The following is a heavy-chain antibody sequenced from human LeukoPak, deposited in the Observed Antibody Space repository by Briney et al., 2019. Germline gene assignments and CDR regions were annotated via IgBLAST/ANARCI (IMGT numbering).Heavy chain of an antibody. CDR1: GFTVFSNY. CDR2: IYSDGTT. Sequence: PGGSLRLSCAASGFTVFSNYMSWVRQAPGKGLERVSVIYSDGTTYYADSVQGRFTISRDNSKNTVYLQMKSLRAEDTAVYFCARERSYYYYYMDVWGKGTTVTVSS. D-gene: IGHD3-10*01. J-gene: IGHJ6*03. CDR3: ARERSYYYYYMDV. V-gene: IGHV3-53*01.